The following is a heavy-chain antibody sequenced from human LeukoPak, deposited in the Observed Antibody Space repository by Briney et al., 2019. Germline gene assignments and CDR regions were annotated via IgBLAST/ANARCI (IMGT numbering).Heavy chain of an antibody. J-gene: IGHJ4*02. CDR2: IYSGGST. CDR3: ARWYCGSNCYYDY. V-gene: IGHV3-53*01. CDR1: GFTFSSYY. D-gene: IGHD1-26*01. Sequence: PGWSLRLSCAASGFTFSSYYMSWVRQAPGKGLEWVSVIYSGGSTYYADSARGRFTISRDNSKNTVYLQMTSLRADDTAVYYCARWYCGSNCYYDYWGQGTLVTVSS.